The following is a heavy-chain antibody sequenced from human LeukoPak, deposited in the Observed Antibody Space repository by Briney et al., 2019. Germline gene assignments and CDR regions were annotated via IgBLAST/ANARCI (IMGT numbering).Heavy chain of an antibody. V-gene: IGHV3-48*02. CDR3: ARQISSASVAFDY. J-gene: IGHJ4*02. Sequence: GGSLRLSCAASGFTFSASNMNWVRQAPEKGLEWVSSISSGSSAIYYADSVRGRFTISRDNAKKSLYLQMNSLRDEDTAVYYCARQISSASVAFDYWGQGALVTVSS. CDR1: GFTFSASN. CDR2: ISSGSSAI. D-gene: IGHD6-6*01.